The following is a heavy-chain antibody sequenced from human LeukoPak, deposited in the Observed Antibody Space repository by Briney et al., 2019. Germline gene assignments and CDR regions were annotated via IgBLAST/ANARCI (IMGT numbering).Heavy chain of an antibody. CDR2: IHMSGST. V-gene: IGHV4-4*07. CDR1: GDSINSYH. Sequence: PSETLSLTCTVSGDSINSYHWGWIRQPAGKGLEWIGRIHMSGSTNYNPSLRSRVAISMDNSKNQFSLKLKSVTAADTAVYYCARDDSSRDDSGGYHYWGQGTLVTISS. J-gene: IGHJ4*02. D-gene: IGHD3-22*01. CDR3: ARDDSSRDDSGGYHY.